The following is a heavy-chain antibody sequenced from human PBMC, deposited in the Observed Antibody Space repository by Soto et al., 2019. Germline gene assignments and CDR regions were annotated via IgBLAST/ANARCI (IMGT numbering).Heavy chain of an antibody. V-gene: IGHV3-23*01. D-gene: IGHD3-10*01. CDR2: ISGSGGST. CDR1: AFTFSSYA. CDR3: AKEILNYGSGSRYNWFDP. Sequence: PGGSLRLSCAASAFTFSSYAMSWVRQAPGKGLEWVSAISGSGGSTYYADSVKGRFTISRDNSKNTLYLQMNSLRAEDTAVYYCAKEILNYGSGSRYNWFDPWGQGTLVTVS. J-gene: IGHJ5*02.